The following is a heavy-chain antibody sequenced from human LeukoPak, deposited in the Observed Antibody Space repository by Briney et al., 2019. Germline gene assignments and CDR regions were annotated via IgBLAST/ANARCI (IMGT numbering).Heavy chain of an antibody. CDR2: IGGRFGHT. J-gene: IGHJ4*02. CDR1: GFTFNIYA. Sequence: PGGSLRLSCAASGFTFNIYAMNWVRQAPGKGLEWVSSIGGRFGHTYYADSVKGRFTISRDNSKSILFLQMNNLRAEDTAVYYCAFSPGVTGYYDVDYWGQGTLVTVSS. D-gene: IGHD3-9*01. V-gene: IGHV3-23*01. CDR3: AFSPGVTGYYDVDY.